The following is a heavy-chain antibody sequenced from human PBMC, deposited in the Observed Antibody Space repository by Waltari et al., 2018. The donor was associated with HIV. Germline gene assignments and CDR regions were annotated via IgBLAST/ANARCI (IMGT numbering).Heavy chain of an antibody. D-gene: IGHD3-22*01. J-gene: IGHJ4*02. CDR3: ARTSYYYDDSGYYRLYYFDY. CDR2: TYESGST. CDR1: GGSISRFY. Sequence: QVHLQESGPGLVKPSETLSLPCTVSGGSISRFYWSWIRQSPGEGLEWIGYTYESGSTSYNPSLKSRATISVDTSKNQFSLRLHSVTAADTAVYFCARTSYYYDDSGYYRLYYFDYWGQGTLVTVSS. V-gene: IGHV4-59*01.